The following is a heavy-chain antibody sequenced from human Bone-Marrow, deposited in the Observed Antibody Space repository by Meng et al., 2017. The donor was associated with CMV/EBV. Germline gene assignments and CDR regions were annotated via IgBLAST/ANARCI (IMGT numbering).Heavy chain of an antibody. CDR3: ARNHGKSDFDY. D-gene: IGHD1-14*01. CDR1: GGSISGSDW. V-gene: IGHV4-4*02. J-gene: IGHJ4*02. Sequence: LTCAVFGGSISGSDWWTWVRQPPGKGLEWIGEITHSGSTNYTPSLKSRVTISVDKSKNQFSLKVSSVTAADTAVYYCARNHGKSDFDYWGQGTLVTVSS. CDR2: ITHSGST.